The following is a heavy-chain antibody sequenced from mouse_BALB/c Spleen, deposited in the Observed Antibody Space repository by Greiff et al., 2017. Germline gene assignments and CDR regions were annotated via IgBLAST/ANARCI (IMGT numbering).Heavy chain of an antibody. V-gene: IGHV1-81*01. CDR1: GYTFTDYV. Sequence: QVQLQQPGAELVKPGASVKMSCKASGYTFTDYVISWVKQRTGQGLEWIGEIYPGSGSTYYNEKFKGKATLTADKSSNTAYMQLSSLTSEDSAVYYCARSIYYGSSYGYWGQGTTLTVSS. CDR3: ARSIYYGSSYGY. J-gene: IGHJ2*01. D-gene: IGHD1-1*01. CDR2: IYPGSGST.